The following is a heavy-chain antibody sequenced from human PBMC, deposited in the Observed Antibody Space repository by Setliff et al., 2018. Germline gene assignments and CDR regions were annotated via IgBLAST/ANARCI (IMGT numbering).Heavy chain of an antibody. CDR1: GDTFSTYA. CDR3: ARDSGSYKVDAFDI. CDR2: ISPIFGTA. V-gene: IGHV1-69*13. Sequence: SVKVSCKASGDTFSTYALSWVRQAPGQGLEWMGWISPIFGTANYAQKFQGRVTITADESTSTAYMELSSLRSEDTAVYYCARDSGSYKVDAFDIWGQGTMVTVSS. J-gene: IGHJ3*02. D-gene: IGHD1-26*01.